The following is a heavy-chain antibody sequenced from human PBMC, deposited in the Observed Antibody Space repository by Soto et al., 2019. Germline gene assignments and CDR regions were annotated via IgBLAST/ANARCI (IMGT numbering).Heavy chain of an antibody. D-gene: IGHD4-17*01. CDR1: GGPFSGYY. J-gene: IGHJ6*02. V-gene: IGHV4-34*01. CDR3: ARTTVTTVYYYYGMDV. CDR2: INHSGST. Sequence: PSETLSLTCAVYGGPFSGYYWSWIRQPPGKGLEWIGEINHSGSTNYNPSLKSRVTISVDTSKNQFSLKLSSVTAADTAVYYCARTTVTTVYYYYGMDVWGQGTTVTVSS.